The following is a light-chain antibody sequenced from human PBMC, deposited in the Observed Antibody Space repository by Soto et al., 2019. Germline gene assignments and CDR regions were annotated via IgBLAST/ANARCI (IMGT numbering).Light chain of an antibody. J-gene: IGLJ1*01. CDR3: QSYDSRLSNYV. CDR2: GNI. V-gene: IGLV1-40*01. CDR1: NSNIGAGYD. Sequence: PSVSGAPGQRVTISCTGSNSNIGAGYDVHWYQQFPGTAPKLLIYGNINRPSGVPDRFSGSKSGPSASLAITGLQAEDEADYYCQSYDSRLSNYVFGGGTKVTVL.